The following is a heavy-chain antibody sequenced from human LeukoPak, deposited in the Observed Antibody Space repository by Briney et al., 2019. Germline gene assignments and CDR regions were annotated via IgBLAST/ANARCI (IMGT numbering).Heavy chain of an antibody. J-gene: IGHJ4*02. CDR1: GFTFSTYG. Sequence: RGSLRLSCAASGFTFSTYGMHWVRLAPGKGLEWVAFIRYDGSNKIYADSVKGRFTISRDNSKNTLYLQMNSLRAEDTAVFYCAKDVYHSESYPGHFDYWGQGTLVTVSS. V-gene: IGHV3-30*02. CDR3: AKDVYHSESYPGHFDY. D-gene: IGHD1-26*01. CDR2: IRYDGSNK.